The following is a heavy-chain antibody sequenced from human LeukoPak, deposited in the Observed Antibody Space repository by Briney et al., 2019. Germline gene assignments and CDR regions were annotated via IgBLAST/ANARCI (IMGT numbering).Heavy chain of an antibody. CDR1: GFTFTSYA. V-gene: IGHV3-23*01. D-gene: IGHD5-12*01. CDR3: ARVSYDYVGYDY. Sequence: GGSLRLSCAASGFTFTSYAMSWVRQAPGKGLEWVSAISGSGGSTYYADSVKGRFTFSRDNSKNTLDLQMKSLRAEDTAIYYCARVSYDYVGYDYWGQGTLVTVSS. J-gene: IGHJ4*02. CDR2: ISGSGGST.